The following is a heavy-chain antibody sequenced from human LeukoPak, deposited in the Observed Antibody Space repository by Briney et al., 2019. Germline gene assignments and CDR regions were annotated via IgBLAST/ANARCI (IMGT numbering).Heavy chain of an antibody. Sequence: PGGSLRLSCAASGFTFSSYGMHWVRQAPGKGLEWVAFIRYDGSNKYYADSVKGRFTIFRDNSKNTLYLQMNSLRAEDTAVYYCAKDGSGSSQRFDPWGQGTLVTVSS. CDR2: IRYDGSNK. V-gene: IGHV3-30*02. CDR3: AKDGSGSSQRFDP. D-gene: IGHD1-26*01. J-gene: IGHJ5*02. CDR1: GFTFSSYG.